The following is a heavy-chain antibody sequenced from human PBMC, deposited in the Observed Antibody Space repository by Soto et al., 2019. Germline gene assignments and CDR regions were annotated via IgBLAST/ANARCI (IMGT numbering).Heavy chain of an antibody. J-gene: IGHJ6*02. V-gene: IGHV5-10-1*01. Sequence: GESLKISCKGSGYSFTSYWISWVRQMPGKGRGWRGRIDPSDSYPNYSPSFQGHVTISADKSISTAYLQWSSLKASDTAMYYCARLRLHDLGGVLDSSSWYYYYGMDVWGQGTTVTVSS. CDR1: GYSFTSYW. CDR3: ARLRLHDLGGVLDSSSWYYYYGMDV. CDR2: IDPSDSYP. D-gene: IGHD6-13*01.